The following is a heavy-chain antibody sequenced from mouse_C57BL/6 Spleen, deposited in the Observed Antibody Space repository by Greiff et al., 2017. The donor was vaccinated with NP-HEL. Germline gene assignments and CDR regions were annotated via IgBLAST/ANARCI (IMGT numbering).Heavy chain of an antibody. CDR3: ARDTLGHYAMDY. Sequence: DVKLVESGGGLVKPGGSLKLSCAASGFTFSSYAMSWVRQTPEKRLEWVATISDGGSYTYYPDNVKGRFTISRDNAKNNLYLQMSHLKSEDTAMYYCARDTLGHYAMDYWGQGTSVTVSS. J-gene: IGHJ4*01. V-gene: IGHV5-4*01. CDR2: ISDGGSYT. CDR1: GFTFSSYA. D-gene: IGHD4-1*01.